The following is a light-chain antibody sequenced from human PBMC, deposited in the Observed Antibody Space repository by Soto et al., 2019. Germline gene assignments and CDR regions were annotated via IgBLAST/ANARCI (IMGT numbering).Light chain of an antibody. Sequence: DIVMTQSPDSLAVSLCERATINCKSSQSVLYSSNNKNYLAWYLQKPGQSPQLLIYTLSYRASGVPDRFSGSGSGTDFTLKISRVEAEDVGVYYCMQRIEFPITFGQGTRLEIK. CDR2: TLS. J-gene: IGKJ5*01. CDR3: MQRIEFPIT. CDR1: QSVLYSSNNKNY. V-gene: IGKV2-40*01.